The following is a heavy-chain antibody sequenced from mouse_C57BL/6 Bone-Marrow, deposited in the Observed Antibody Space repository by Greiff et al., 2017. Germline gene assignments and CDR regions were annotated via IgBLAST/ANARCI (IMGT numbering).Heavy chain of an antibody. D-gene: IGHD1-1*01. Sequence: VQLKESGAELVRPGASVKLSCTASGFNFTDDYMHWVKQRPEQGLEWIGWIDPENGDTEYASKFQGKATITADTASNTAYLQLSSLTSEDTAVYYCTTFTTVVDFGDWGQGTTLTGSS. J-gene: IGHJ2*01. V-gene: IGHV14-4*01. CDR2: IDPENGDT. CDR3: TTFTTVVDFGD. CDR1: GFNFTDDY.